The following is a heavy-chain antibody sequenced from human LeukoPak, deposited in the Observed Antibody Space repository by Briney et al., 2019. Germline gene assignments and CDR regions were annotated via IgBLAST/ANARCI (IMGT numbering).Heavy chain of an antibody. CDR1: GGSIRNYY. CDR2: IYSSGSS. J-gene: IGHJ4*02. D-gene: IGHD2-15*01. V-gene: IGHV4-4*07. Sequence: SETLSLTCSVSGGSIRNYYWSWIRQPAGKGLEWIGRIYSSGSSSSNPSLKSRVTMSVDTSKNQFSLKLSSVTAADTAVYYCARGYCSGGSCYYYFDYWGQGTLVTVSS. CDR3: ARGYCSGGSCYYYFDY.